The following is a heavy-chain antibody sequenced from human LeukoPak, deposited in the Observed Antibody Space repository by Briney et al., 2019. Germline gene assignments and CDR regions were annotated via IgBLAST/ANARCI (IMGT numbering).Heavy chain of an antibody. CDR1: GYTFTSYG. J-gene: IGHJ5*02. CDR2: ISAYNGNT. CDR3: ARGITMVRVNGLYDWFDP. V-gene: IGHV1-18*01. D-gene: IGHD3-10*01. Sequence: GASVKVSCKASGYTFTSYGISWVRQAPGQGLEWMGWISAYNGNTNYAQKLQGRVTMTTDTSTSTAYMELRSLRSDDTAVYYCARGITMVRVNGLYDWFDPWGQGTLVTVSS.